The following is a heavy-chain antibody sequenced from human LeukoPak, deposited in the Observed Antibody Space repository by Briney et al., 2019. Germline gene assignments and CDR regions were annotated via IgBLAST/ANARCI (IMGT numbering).Heavy chain of an antibody. CDR1: GYSISSGYY. D-gene: IGHD2-2*01. CDR3: ARHGVPAALRAWFDP. V-gene: IGHV4-38-2*02. Sequence: SETLSLTCTVSGYSISSGYYWAWIRQPPGKGLEWIGNIYHTGSTNYNPSLKSRVTISVDTSKNQFSLRLSSVTAADTAVYYCARHGVPAALRAWFDPWGQGTLVTVSS. CDR2: IYHTGST. J-gene: IGHJ5*02.